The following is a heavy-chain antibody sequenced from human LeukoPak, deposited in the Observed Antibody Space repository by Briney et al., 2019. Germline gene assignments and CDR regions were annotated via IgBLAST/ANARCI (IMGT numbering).Heavy chain of an antibody. J-gene: IGHJ4*02. CDR3: AKLTAYYYGSGSSLGD. D-gene: IGHD3-10*01. CDR1: GFTFTTYA. Sequence: GGSLRLSCAASGFTFTTYAMSWVRQAPGKGLEWVSGISGSGGSIYYADSVKGRFTISRDNSKNTLYLQMNSLRAEDTAVYYCAKLTAYYYGSGSSLGDWGQGTLVTVSS. V-gene: IGHV3-23*01. CDR2: ISGSGGSI.